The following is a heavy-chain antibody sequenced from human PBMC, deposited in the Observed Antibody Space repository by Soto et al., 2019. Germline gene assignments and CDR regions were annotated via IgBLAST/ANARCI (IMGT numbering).Heavy chain of an antibody. J-gene: IGHJ6*02. Sequence: EVQLVESGGGLVQPGGSLRLSCAASGFTLSSYNMNWVRQAPGKGLEWVSYISGSSDTIYYADSVKGRFTISRDNAKKTRYLQMDSLRDEDTAVYYCARDHGGSTWFVVHYFYFGVHVCGQGTTLTVSS. V-gene: IGHV3-48*02. CDR1: GFTLSSYN. CDR3: ARDHGGSTWFVVHYFYFGVHV. D-gene: IGHD6-13*01. CDR2: ISGSSDTI.